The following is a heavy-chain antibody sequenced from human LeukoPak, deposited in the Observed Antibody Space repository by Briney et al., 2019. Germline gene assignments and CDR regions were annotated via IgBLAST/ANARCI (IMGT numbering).Heavy chain of an antibody. J-gene: IGHJ4*02. CDR1: GFTFSSYA. CDR3: AKDEFSYSSSWSDPYDY. D-gene: IGHD6-13*01. CDR2: ISGSGGST. Sequence: GGSLRLSCAASGFTFSSYAMSWVRQAPGKGLEWVSVISGSGGSTYYADSVKGRFTISRDNSKNTLYLQMNSLRAEDTAVYYCAKDEFSYSSSWSDPYDYWGQGTLVTVSS. V-gene: IGHV3-23*01.